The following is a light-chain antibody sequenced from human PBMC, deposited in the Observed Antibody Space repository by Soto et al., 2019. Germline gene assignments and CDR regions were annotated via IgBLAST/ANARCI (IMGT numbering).Light chain of an antibody. Sequence: DVVMTQSPLSLPVTLGQPASISCRSSQSLVYGDGNAYLNWFHQRPGQSPRRLIYRASNRDSGVPDRFSGSWSGTVFTLQINGVEAEDVGVYYCMQATHWPPTFGRGTRVDIK. CDR2: RAS. V-gene: IGKV2-30*01. CDR1: QSLVYGDGNAY. J-gene: IGKJ1*01. CDR3: MQATHWPPT.